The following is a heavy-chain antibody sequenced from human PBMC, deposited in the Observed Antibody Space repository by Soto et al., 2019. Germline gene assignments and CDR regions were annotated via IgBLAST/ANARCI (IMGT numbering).Heavy chain of an antibody. V-gene: IGHV3-30-3*01. D-gene: IGHD5-18*01. CDR1: GFSFSSQA. Sequence: HAQLMESGGGVVQPGRSLRLSCVASGFSFSSQAMHWVRQAPGKGLEWVAAISNDGNRQLYADSVKDRFTISRDNSRNTLDLQMNNLRTEDTGVYFCARDIYSYGSVGTPDIWGQGTMVTVSS. CDR2: ISNDGNRQ. J-gene: IGHJ3*02. CDR3: ARDIYSYGSVGTPDI.